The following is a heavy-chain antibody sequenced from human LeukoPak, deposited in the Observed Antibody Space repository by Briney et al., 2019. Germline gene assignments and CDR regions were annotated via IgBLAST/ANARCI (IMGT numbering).Heavy chain of an antibody. D-gene: IGHD3-10*01. J-gene: IGHJ4*02. V-gene: IGHV3-7*01. CDR3: ARSRIGDY. Sequence: PGGSLRLSCAASGFTFSSYAMHWVRQAPGKGLEWVANIKQDGSEKYYVDSVKGRFTISRDNAKNSLYLQMNSLRAEDTAVYYCARSRIGDYWGQGTLVTVSS. CDR1: GFTFSSYA. CDR2: IKQDGSEK.